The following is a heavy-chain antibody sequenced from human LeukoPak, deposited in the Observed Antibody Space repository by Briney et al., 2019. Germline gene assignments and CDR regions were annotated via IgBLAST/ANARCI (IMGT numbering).Heavy chain of an antibody. Sequence: GGSLRLSCVSSGFSFSNYAMSWVRQAPGKGLEWVSSISSSSSYIYYADSVKGRFTISRDNAKNSLYLQMNSLRAEDTAVYYCARDIAAAGPFDYWGQGTLVTVSS. CDR1: GFSFSNYA. D-gene: IGHD6-13*01. J-gene: IGHJ4*02. V-gene: IGHV3-21*01. CDR2: ISSSSSYI. CDR3: ARDIAAAGPFDY.